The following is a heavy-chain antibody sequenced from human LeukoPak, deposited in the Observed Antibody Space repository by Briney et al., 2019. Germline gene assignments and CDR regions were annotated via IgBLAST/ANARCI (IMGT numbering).Heavy chain of an antibody. V-gene: IGHV1-69*13. Sequence: GASVTVSCKASVGTFSSYAISWVRQAPGQGLEWMGGIIPIFGTTNYAQKFQGRVTITADESTSTAYMELSSLRSEDTAVYYCARDPVGLGVVPAATQYNWFGPWGQGTLVTVSS. J-gene: IGHJ5*02. CDR3: ARDPVGLGVVPAATQYNWFGP. CDR2: IIPIFGTT. D-gene: IGHD2-2*01. CDR1: VGTFSSYA.